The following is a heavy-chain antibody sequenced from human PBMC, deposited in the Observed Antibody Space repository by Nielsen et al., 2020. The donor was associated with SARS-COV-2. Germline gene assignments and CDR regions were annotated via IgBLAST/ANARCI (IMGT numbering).Heavy chain of an antibody. J-gene: IGHJ6*03. CDR3: ARARLGYCSSTSCLSTHYYYYYMDV. V-gene: IGHV4-31*03. CDR1: GGSISSGGYY. D-gene: IGHD2-2*01. CDR2: IYYSGST. Sequence: SETLSLTCTVSGGSISSGGYYWSWIRQHPGKGLEWIGYIYYSGSTYYNPSLKSRVTISVDTSKNQFSLKLSSVTAADTAVYYCARARLGYCSSTSCLSTHYYYYYMDVWGKGTTVTVSS.